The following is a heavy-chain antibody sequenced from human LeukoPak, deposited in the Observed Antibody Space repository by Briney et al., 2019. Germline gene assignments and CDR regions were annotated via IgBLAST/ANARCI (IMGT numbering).Heavy chain of an antibody. V-gene: IGHV1-69*06. CDR1: GGTFSSYA. CDR3: AKAHLPVTGHHSYYYMDV. J-gene: IGHJ6*03. D-gene: IGHD6-19*01. CDR2: IIPIFGTA. Sequence: GASVKVSCKASGGTFSSYAISWVRQAPGQGLEWMGGIIPIFGTANYAQKFQGRVTITADKSTSTAYMELSSLRTEDTALYFCAKAHLPVTGHHSYYYMDVWGKGTAVTVSS.